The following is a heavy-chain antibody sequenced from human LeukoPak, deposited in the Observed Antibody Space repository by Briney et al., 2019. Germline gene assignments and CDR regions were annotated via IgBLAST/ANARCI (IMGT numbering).Heavy chain of an antibody. D-gene: IGHD6-13*01. V-gene: IGHV1-69*05. CDR1: GGTFSSYA. J-gene: IGHJ5*02. CDR2: IIPIFGTA. CDR3: ARSEAAAGTWYNWFDP. Sequence: ASVKDSCKASGGTFSSYAISWVRQAPGQGLEWMGGIIPIFGTANYAQKFQGRVTITTDESTSTAYMELSSLRSEDTAVYYCARSEAAAGTWYNWFDPWGQGTLVTVSS.